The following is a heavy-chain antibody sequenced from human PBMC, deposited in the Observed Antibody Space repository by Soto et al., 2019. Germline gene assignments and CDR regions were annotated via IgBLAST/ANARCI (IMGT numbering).Heavy chain of an antibody. Sequence: PGGSLRLSCVASGITFYSFSVNWVHQAPGKGLEWVSSISNSGTKKNYADSVKGRFTISRDTANNSVFLQMNNLRGEDTAVYYCARDEGYGMDVWGQGTPVTVSS. CDR3: ARDEGYGMDV. CDR2: ISNSGTKK. V-gene: IGHV3-21*01. J-gene: IGHJ6*02. CDR1: GITFYSFS.